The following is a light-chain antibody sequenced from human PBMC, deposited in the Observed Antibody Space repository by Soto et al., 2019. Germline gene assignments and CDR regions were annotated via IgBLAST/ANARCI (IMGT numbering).Light chain of an antibody. Sequence: IVLTQSPGTLSLSPGERATLSCRASQSVSSSYFGWYQQKPGQAPRLLIYGTSRRATGIPDRFSGSGSGTDFTFTISRLEPEDFAVYYCQQYGSPYTFGQGTKLEIK. V-gene: IGKV3-20*01. J-gene: IGKJ2*01. CDR3: QQYGSPYT. CDR1: QSVSSSY. CDR2: GTS.